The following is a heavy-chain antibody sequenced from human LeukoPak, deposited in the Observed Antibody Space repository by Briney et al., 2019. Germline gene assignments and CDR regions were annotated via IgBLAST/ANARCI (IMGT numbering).Heavy chain of an antibody. CDR2: ISGSDGST. D-gene: IGHD6-6*01. CDR1: GFTFSSYS. J-gene: IGHJ4*02. CDR3: AKGMHSSSSGTSDY. Sequence: GGSLRLSCAASGFTFSSYSMNWVRQAPGKGLEWVSVISGSDGSTHYADSVKGRLTISRDNSKNAVYLEMNSLRAEDTAVYYCAKGMHSSSSGTSDYWGQGTLVTVSS. V-gene: IGHV3-23*01.